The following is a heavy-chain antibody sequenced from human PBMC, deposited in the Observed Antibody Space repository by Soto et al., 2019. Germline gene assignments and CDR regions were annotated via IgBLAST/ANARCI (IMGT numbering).Heavy chain of an antibody. D-gene: IGHD2-2*01. CDR3: ARGGYHALVVPAANYYYGMDV. V-gene: IGHV1-18*01. CDR1: GYTFTSYG. Sequence: QVQLVQSGAEVKKPGASVKVSCKASGYTFTSYGISWVRQAPGQGLEWMGWISAYNGNTNYAQKLQGRVTMTTDTTTSRAYRELRSLGCDDTAVYYCARGGYHALVVPAANYYYGMDVWGQGTTVTVSS. CDR2: ISAYNGNT. J-gene: IGHJ6*02.